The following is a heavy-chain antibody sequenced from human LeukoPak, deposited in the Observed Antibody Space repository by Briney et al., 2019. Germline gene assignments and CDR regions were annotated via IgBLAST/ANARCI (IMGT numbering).Heavy chain of an antibody. CDR2: TYYGSKWYN. J-gene: IGHJ5*02. V-gene: IGHV6-1*01. CDR3: AREEEFEGPAATRFTWFDP. CDR1: GDSVAGNGAA. Sequence: SQTLSLTRAISGDSVAGNGAAWNWIRQSPSRGLEWLGRTYYGSKWYNDYAVSVKSRISINPDTSKNQFSLHLNSVTPEDTAVYYCAREEEFEGPAATRFTWFDPWGQGTLVTVSS. D-gene: IGHD2-2*01.